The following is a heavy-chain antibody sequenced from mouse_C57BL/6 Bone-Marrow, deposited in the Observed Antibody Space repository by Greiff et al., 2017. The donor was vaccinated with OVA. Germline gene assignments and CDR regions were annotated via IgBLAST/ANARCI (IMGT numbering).Heavy chain of an antibody. D-gene: IGHD2-1*01. CDR3: ARGNYGNYGSYYYAMDY. J-gene: IGHJ4*01. V-gene: IGHV14-3*01. CDR1: GFNIKNTY. CDR2: IDPANGNT. Sequence: EVKLVESVAELVRPGASVKLSCTASGFNIKNTYMHWVKQRPEQGLEWIGRIDPANGNTKYAPKFQGKATITADTSSNTAYLQLSSLTSEDTAIYYCARGNYGNYGSYYYAMDYWGQGTSVTVSS.